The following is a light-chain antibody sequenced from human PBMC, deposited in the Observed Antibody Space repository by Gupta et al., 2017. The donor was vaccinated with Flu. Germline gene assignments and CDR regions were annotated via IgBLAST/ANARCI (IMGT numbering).Light chain of an antibody. Sequence: SSELTQDPAVSVALGQTVRITCQGDSLRNHYASWYQQKPGQPPVLVSYGKKNRPSGIPDRFAGSTSGNTASLTITGAQAEDDADYCCSSRDIPDHHLVFGGGTRLTVL. J-gene: IGLJ2*01. CDR1: SLRNHY. CDR3: SSRDIPDHHLV. V-gene: IGLV3-19*01. CDR2: GKK.